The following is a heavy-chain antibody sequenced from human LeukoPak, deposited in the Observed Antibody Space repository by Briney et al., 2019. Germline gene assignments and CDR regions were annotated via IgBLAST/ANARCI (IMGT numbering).Heavy chain of an antibody. CDR2: IYYSGST. V-gene: IGHV4-30-4*01. D-gene: IGHD1-1*01. CDR1: GGSISSGDYY. Sequence: SETLSLTCTVSGGSISSGDYYWSWIRQPPGTGLEWIGYIYYSGSTYYNPSLKSRVTISVDTSKNQFSLKLSSVTAADTAVYYCARSWNDSFDYWGQGTLDTVSS. J-gene: IGHJ4*02. CDR3: ARSWNDSFDY.